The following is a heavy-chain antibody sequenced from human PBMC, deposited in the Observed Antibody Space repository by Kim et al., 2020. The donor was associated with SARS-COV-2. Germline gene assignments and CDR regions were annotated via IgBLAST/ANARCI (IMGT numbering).Heavy chain of an antibody. CDR2: ISSNGGST. Sequence: GGSLRLSCSASGFTFSSYAMHWVRQAPGKGLEYVSAISSNGGSTYYADSVKGRFTISRDNSKNTLYLQMSSLRAEDTAVYYCVKGGRGLIVVVPAAGLDYWGQGTLVTVSS. J-gene: IGHJ4*02. CDR1: GFTFSSYA. V-gene: IGHV3-64D*09. CDR3: VKGGRGLIVVVPAAGLDY. D-gene: IGHD2-2*01.